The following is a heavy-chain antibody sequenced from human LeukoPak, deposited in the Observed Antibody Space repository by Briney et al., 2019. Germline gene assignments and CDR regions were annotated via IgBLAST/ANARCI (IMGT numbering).Heavy chain of an antibody. CDR2: INPNSGGT. CDR3: ARDHGITMIVNGDP. V-gene: IGHV1-2*06. Sequence: ASVKVSCKASGYTFTGYYMHWVRQAPGQGLEWMGRINPNSGGTNYAQKFQGRVTMTRGTSISTAYMELSRLRSDDTAVYYCARDHGITMIVNGDPWGQGTLVTVSS. J-gene: IGHJ5*02. D-gene: IGHD3-22*01. CDR1: GYTFTGYY.